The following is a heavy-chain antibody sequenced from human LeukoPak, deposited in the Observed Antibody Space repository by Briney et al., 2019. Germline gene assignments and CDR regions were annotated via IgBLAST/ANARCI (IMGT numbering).Heavy chain of an antibody. CDR1: GFTFSSYW. V-gene: IGHV3-74*01. Sequence: GGSLRLSCAASGFTFSSYWMHWVRQAPGEGLVWVSRINGDGSTTSYADSVRGRFTISRDNAKNTLYLQMNSLKAEDTAVYYCARRSAARDGFDTWGQGTMVTVSS. D-gene: IGHD6-6*01. CDR2: INGDGSTT. J-gene: IGHJ3*02. CDR3: ARRSAARDGFDT.